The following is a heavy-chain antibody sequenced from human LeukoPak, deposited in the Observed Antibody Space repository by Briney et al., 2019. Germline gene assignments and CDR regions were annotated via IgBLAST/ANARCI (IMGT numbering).Heavy chain of an antibody. CDR2: INHSGST. CDR3: ARAVGTSRNFFDY. V-gene: IGHV4-34*01. CDR1: GGSFSGYY. Sequence: PSETLSLTCAVYGGSFSGYYWSWIRQPPGKGLEWIGEINHSGSTNYNPSPKSRVTISVDTSKNQFSLKLSSVTAADTAVYYCARAVGTSRNFFDYWGQGTLVTVSS. D-gene: IGHD4-23*01. J-gene: IGHJ4*02.